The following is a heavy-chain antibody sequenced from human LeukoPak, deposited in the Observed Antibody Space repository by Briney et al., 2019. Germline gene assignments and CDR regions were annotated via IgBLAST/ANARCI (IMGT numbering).Heavy chain of an antibody. CDR2: INHSGST. Sequence: PSETLSLTCTVSGGSISSNNYYWDWIRQPPGKGLEWIGEINHSGSTNYNPSLKSRVTISVDTSKNQFSLKLSSVTAADTAVYYCARGLYCTNGVCYTAPPPFDYWGQGTLVTVSS. CDR1: GGSISSNNYY. J-gene: IGHJ4*02. V-gene: IGHV4-39*07. CDR3: ARGLYCTNGVCYTAPPPFDY. D-gene: IGHD2-8*01.